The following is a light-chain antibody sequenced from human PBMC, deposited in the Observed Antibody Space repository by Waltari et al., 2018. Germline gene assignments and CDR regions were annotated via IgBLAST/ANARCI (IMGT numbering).Light chain of an antibody. CDR1: SGHSRYA. J-gene: IGLJ3*02. CDR3: QTGGFGIWV. Sequence: QLLLTQSPSASASLGASVKLTCTLRSGHSRYAIAWHQQQPDKGPRYLMKVNSDGSHIKGDGIPDRFSGSSSGAERYLTISSLQSEDEADYYCQTGGFGIWVFGGGTKLTVL. CDR2: VNSDGSH. V-gene: IGLV4-69*01.